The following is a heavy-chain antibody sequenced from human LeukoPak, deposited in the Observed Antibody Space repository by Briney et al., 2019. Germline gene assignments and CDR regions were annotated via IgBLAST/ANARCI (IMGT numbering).Heavy chain of an antibody. Sequence: SETLSLTCTVSGGSISSYYWSWVRQPPGKGLEWIGYIYYSGSTNYNPSLKSRVTISVDTSKNQFSLKLSSVTAADTAIYYCAKEGDRGNSLNWFDSWGQGTLVTVSS. D-gene: IGHD4-23*01. CDR3: AKEGDRGNSLNWFDS. CDR1: GGSISSYY. V-gene: IGHV4-59*01. J-gene: IGHJ5*01. CDR2: IYYSGST.